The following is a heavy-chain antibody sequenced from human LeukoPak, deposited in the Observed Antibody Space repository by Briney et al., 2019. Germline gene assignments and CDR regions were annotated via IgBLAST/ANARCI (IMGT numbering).Heavy chain of an antibody. V-gene: IGHV1-69*04. CDR2: IIPILGIA. D-gene: IGHD3-3*01. J-gene: IGHJ4*02. Sequence: SVKVSCKASGGTFSSYTISWVRQAPGQGLEWMGRIIPILGIANYAQKFKGRVTITADKSTSTAYMELSSLRSEDTAVYYCARDAAPIFGVVIEIDYWGQGTLVTVSS. CDR1: GGTFSSYT. CDR3: ARDAAPIFGVVIEIDY.